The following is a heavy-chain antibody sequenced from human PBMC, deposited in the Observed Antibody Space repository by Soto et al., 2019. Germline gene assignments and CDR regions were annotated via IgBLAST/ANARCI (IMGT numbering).Heavy chain of an antibody. CDR1: GFTFSSYG. CDR2: IWYDGSNK. Sequence: XGSLTLSCAASGFTFSSYGMHWVRQAPGKGLEWVAVIWYDGSNKYYADSVKGRFTISRDNSKNTLYLQMNSLRAEDTAVYYCARGPQYYYDSSGDLDWFDPWGQGTLVTVSS. V-gene: IGHV3-33*08. J-gene: IGHJ5*02. CDR3: ARGPQYYYDSSGDLDWFDP. D-gene: IGHD3-22*01.